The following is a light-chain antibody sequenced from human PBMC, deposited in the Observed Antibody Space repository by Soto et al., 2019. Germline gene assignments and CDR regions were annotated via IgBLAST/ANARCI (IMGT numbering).Light chain of an antibody. CDR1: QSVSGSY. Sequence: EIVLTKSPGTLSLSPGERATLSCRASQSVSGSYLAWYQQKPGQAPRLLIYGASSRATGIPDRFSGSGSGTDFTLTISRLEPEDFAVYYCQQYRSWTFGQGTKVDIK. J-gene: IGKJ1*01. CDR3: QQYRSWT. CDR2: GAS. V-gene: IGKV3-20*01.